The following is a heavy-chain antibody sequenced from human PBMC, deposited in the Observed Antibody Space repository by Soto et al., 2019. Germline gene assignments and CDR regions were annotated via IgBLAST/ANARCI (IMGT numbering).Heavy chain of an antibody. J-gene: IGHJ4*02. CDR1: GFTFSSYA. Sequence: GGSLRLSCAASGFTFSSYAMSWVRQAPGKGLEWVSAISGSGGSTYYADSVKGRFTISRDNTKNTQYLQMNSLRDEDTAVYYCAKDIMAWSTAMANFDYWGQGTLVTVSS. CDR2: ISGSGGST. D-gene: IGHD5-18*01. V-gene: IGHV3-23*01. CDR3: AKDIMAWSTAMANFDY.